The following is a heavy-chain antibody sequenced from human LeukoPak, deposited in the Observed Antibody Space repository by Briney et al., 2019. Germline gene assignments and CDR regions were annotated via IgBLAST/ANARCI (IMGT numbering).Heavy chain of an antibody. CDR1: GFTFSSYG. CDR2: ISGSGGST. CDR3: AKDIGDSSGWYDY. J-gene: IGHJ4*02. Sequence: GGSLRLSCAASGFTFSSYGMSWVRQAPGKGLEWVSAISGSGGSTYYADSVKGRFTISRDNAKNSLYLQMNSLRAEDTALYYCAKDIGDSSGWYDYWGQGTLVTVSS. D-gene: IGHD6-19*01. V-gene: IGHV3-23*01.